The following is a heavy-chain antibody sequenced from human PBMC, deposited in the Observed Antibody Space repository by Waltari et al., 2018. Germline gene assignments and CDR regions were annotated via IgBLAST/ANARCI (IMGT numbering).Heavy chain of an antibody. Sequence: QVQLQESGPGLVKPSEPLSLICNVSGGSISRYYWNWIRQPTGKGLEWIGRIYASGSTSYNPSLESRISMSVDTSKNHFSLKLSSVTAADTGVYYCAGSSNFGIYGLDVWGQGTTVVVSS. CDR3: AGSSNFGIYGLDV. V-gene: IGHV4-4*07. CDR2: IYASGST. D-gene: IGHD3-3*01. J-gene: IGHJ6*02. CDR1: GGSISRYY.